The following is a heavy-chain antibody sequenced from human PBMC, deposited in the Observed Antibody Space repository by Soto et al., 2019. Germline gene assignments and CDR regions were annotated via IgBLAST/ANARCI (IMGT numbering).Heavy chain of an antibody. V-gene: IGHV4-39*01. CDR3: ARLGGSYYFIY. D-gene: IGHD1-26*01. J-gene: IGHJ4*02. Sequence: SETLSLTCTVSGGSISSSSYYWGWIRQPPGKGLEWIGSIYYSGSTYYNPSLKSRVTISVDTSKNQFSLKLSSVTAADTAVYYCARLGGSYYFIYWGQGTLVTVSS. CDR2: IYYSGST. CDR1: GGSISSSSYY.